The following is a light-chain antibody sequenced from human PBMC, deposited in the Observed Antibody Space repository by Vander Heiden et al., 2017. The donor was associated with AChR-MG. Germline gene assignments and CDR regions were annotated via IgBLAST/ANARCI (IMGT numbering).Light chain of an antibody. CDR2: DVS. Sequence: QSALTQPASVSGSPGQSITISCTGTSSDVGGYNYVSWYQQHPGKAPKLMIYDVSNRPSGVSNRFSGSKSGNTASLTISGLQAEDEADYYCSSYTSSGKWVFGAGTKLTVL. CDR1: SSDVGGYNY. CDR3: SSYTSSGKWV. J-gene: IGLJ3*02. V-gene: IGLV2-14*01.